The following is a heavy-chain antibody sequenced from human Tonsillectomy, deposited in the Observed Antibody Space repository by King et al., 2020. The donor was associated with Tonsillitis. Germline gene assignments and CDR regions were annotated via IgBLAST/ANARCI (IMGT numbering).Heavy chain of an antibody. CDR2: ISGSSSYI. Sequence: VQLVESGGGLVKPGGSLRLSCAASGFTFSSYSMNWDRQAPGKGLEWVSFISGSSSYIYYADSVKGRFTISRDKAKNSLYLQMNTLRAEYTAVYYCARDRLRDVDGYNSSNYLGKATLATV. J-gene: IGHJ4*02. D-gene: IGHD5-24*01. CDR1: GFTFSSYS. CDR3: ARDRLRDVDGYNSSNY. V-gene: IGHV3-21*01.